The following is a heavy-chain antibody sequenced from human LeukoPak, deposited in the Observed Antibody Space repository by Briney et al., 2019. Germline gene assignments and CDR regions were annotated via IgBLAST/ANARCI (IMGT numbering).Heavy chain of an antibody. CDR1: GGTFSSYA. CDR2: IIPIFGTA. Sequence: SVKVSCKASGGTFSSYAISWVRQAPGQGLEWMGRIIPIFGTANYAQKFQGRVTITTDESTSTAYMELSSLRSEDTAVYYCARAGRYSHAFDYWGQGTLVTVSS. V-gene: IGHV1-69*05. CDR3: ARAGRYSHAFDY. J-gene: IGHJ4*02. D-gene: IGHD5-18*01.